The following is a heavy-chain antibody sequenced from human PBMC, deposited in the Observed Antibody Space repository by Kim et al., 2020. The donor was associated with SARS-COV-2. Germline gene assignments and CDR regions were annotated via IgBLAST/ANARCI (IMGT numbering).Heavy chain of an antibody. J-gene: IGHJ4*02. V-gene: IGHV3-30*01. Sequence: YADSVKGRLNITRHNSKNTMYLEMNSLRAEDTAVYYCARDEYSSSSQDYWGQGTLVTVS. D-gene: IGHD6-6*01. CDR3: ARDEYSSSSQDY.